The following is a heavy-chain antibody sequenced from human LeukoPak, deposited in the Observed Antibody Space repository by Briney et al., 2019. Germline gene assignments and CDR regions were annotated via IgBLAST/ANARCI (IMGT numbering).Heavy chain of an antibody. CDR2: IYYSGTA. V-gene: IGHV4-39*07. Sequence: SETLSLTCTVSGGSISSSSYYWGWIRQPPGKGLEWIGSIYYSGTAYYNRSLKSRVTISVDTSKNQFSLKLSSVTAADTAVYYCARGVMATTLTPFDYWGQGTLVTVSS. J-gene: IGHJ4*02. CDR1: GGSISSSSYY. CDR3: ARGVMATTLTPFDY. D-gene: IGHD5-24*01.